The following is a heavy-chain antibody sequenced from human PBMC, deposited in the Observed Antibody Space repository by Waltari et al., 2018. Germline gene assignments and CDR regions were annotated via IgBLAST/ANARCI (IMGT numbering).Heavy chain of an antibody. CDR2: IDHSGST. D-gene: IGHD6-13*01. CDR1: GGSFSGYY. V-gene: IGHV4-34*01. Sequence: QVQLQQWGAGLLKPSETLSLTCAVYGGSFSGYYWSWIRQPPGKGLEWSGEIDHSGSTKDNPSLKRRVTIAVATSKNQFALKRSSVTAADTAVNYGARHKRSSWQDKKYYFDYWGQGTLVTVSS. J-gene: IGHJ4*02. CDR3: ARHKRSSWQDKKYYFDY.